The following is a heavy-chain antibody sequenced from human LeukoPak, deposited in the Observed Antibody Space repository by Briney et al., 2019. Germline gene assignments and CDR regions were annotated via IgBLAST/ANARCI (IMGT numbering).Heavy chain of an antibody. Sequence: ESLKLSCNWSGYCFTSYWIGSVRPMPREGLEWMGIIYRGGSVTRYSPSFQGQDTISADMSISTAYLQWRSLKASDTAMYYGARPFSDSGSCVGAFDIWGQGTMVTVSS. J-gene: IGHJ3*02. CDR2: IYRGGSVT. CDR1: GYCFTSYW. CDR3: ARPFSDSGSCVGAFDI. V-gene: IGHV5-51*01. D-gene: IGHD1-26*01.